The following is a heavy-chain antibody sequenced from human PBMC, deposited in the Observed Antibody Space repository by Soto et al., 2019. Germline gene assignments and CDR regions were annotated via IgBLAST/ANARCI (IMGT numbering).Heavy chain of an antibody. CDR1: GYTFTSYY. Sequence: ASVKVSCKASGYTFTSYYMHWVRQAPGQGLEWMGIINPSGGSTSYAQKFQGRVTMTRDTSTSTVYMELSSLRPEDTAVYYCARGGDIVVVPAAIGYYYYGMDVWGQGTTVTVSS. D-gene: IGHD2-2*02. J-gene: IGHJ6*02. CDR3: ARGGDIVVVPAAIGYYYYGMDV. CDR2: INPSGGST. V-gene: IGHV1-46*01.